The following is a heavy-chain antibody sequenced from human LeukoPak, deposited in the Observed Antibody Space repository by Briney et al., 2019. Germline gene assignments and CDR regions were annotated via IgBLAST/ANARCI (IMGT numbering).Heavy chain of an antibody. CDR1: GGSINSRPYY. CDR2: INHSGGT. V-gene: IGHV4-39*07. J-gene: IGHJ6*03. D-gene: IGHD3-16*01. Sequence: SETLSLTCSVSGGSINSRPYYWGWIRQPPGKGLEWIGEINHSGGTKYNPSLKSRVTISVDTSKNQFSLKLSSVTAADTAMYYCARVKDPGGYYYYYYMDVWGKGTTVTVSS. CDR3: ARVKDPGGYYYYYYMDV.